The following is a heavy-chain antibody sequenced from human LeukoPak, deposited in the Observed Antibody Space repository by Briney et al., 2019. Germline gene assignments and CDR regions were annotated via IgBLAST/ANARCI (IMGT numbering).Heavy chain of an antibody. CDR1: GFTFANYA. D-gene: IGHD3-10*01. CDR3: ARSIYGSGSYYAFDI. Sequence: PGGSLRLSCAASGFTFANYAMSWVRQAPGKGLEWVSSVSGSGGGTYYADSVKGRFTISRDNSKNTLSLQMNSLRAEDTAVFYCARSIYGSGSYYAFDIWGQGTMVTVSS. CDR2: VSGSGGGT. V-gene: IGHV3-23*01. J-gene: IGHJ3*02.